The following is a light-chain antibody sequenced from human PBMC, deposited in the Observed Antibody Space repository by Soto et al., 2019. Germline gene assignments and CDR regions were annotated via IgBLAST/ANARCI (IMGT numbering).Light chain of an antibody. J-gene: IGKJ5*01. CDR1: QSVSSA. V-gene: IGKV1D-12*01. CDR3: QQYNDYIT. CDR2: AAS. Sequence: DVQMTQSPSSVSASVGDRVAITCRASQSVSSALAWYQQKPGKAPKLLIYAASTLQNGVPSRFSGSGSGTDFTLTISSLQPEDSATYYCQQYNDYITFGQGTRLEI.